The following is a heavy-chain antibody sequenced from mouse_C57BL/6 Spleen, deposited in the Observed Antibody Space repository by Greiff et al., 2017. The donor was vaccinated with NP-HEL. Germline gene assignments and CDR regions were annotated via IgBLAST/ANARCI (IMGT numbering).Heavy chain of an antibody. J-gene: IGHJ3*01. CDR1: GYSITSGYY. Sequence: EVQLQQSGPGLVKPSQSLSLTCSVTGYSITSGYYWNWIRQFPGNKLEWMGYISYDGSNNYNPSLKNRISITRDTSKNQFFLKLNSVTTEDTATYYCARDRYDYGFAYWGQGTLVTVSA. CDR2: ISYDGSN. D-gene: IGHD2-4*01. V-gene: IGHV3-6*01. CDR3: ARDRYDYGFAY.